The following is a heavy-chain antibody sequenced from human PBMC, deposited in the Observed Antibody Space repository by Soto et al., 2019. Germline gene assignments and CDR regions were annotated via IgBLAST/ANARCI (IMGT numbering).Heavy chain of an antibody. J-gene: IGHJ5*02. CDR2: ISYDGSNK. CDR1: GFTFSSYA. CDR3: AGGSCISTSCYDGFYSNWFDP. V-gene: IGHV3-30-3*01. Sequence: GGSLRLSCAASGFTFSSYAMHWVRQAPGKGLEWVAVISYDGSNKYYADSVKGRFTISRDNSKNTLYLQMNSLRAEDTAVYYCAGGSCISTSCYDGFYSNWFDPWGQGTLVTVSS. D-gene: IGHD2-2*01.